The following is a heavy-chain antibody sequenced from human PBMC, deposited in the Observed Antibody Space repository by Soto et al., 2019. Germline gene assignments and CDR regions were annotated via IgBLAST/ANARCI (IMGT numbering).Heavy chain of an antibody. V-gene: IGHV3-64D*06. Sequence: GGSLRLSCSASGFPFSRYSMYWVRQTPGKGLEYVSAIGPNGNGPYYADSVKGRFTISRDNSKNTLFLQMSSLRVEDTAIYFCVKGNQLLRYYFEFWGPGTLVTVSS. J-gene: IGHJ4*01. CDR2: IGPNGNGP. D-gene: IGHD2-15*01. CDR3: VKGNQLLRYYFEF. CDR1: GFPFSRYS.